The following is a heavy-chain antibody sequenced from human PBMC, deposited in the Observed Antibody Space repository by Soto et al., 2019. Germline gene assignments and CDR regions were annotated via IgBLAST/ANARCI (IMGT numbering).Heavy chain of an antibody. CDR1: GFTFKNYA. D-gene: IGHD2-15*01. Sequence: GGSLRLSCAASGFTFKNYAMSWVRQAPGKGLEWVSSISGSDGSTYYADSVKGRFSISRDNSKNTLDVQMNSLRAEDTAIYYCAKDLGGYCSGGSCYPTFQHWGQGTLVTVSS. CDR3: AKDLGGYCSGGSCYPTFQH. CDR2: ISGSDGST. J-gene: IGHJ1*01. V-gene: IGHV3-23*01.